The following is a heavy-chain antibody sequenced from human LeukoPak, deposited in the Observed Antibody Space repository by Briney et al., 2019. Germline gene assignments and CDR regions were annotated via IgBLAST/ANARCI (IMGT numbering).Heavy chain of an antibody. J-gene: IGHJ5*02. CDR3: AKGSSGYFVDL. V-gene: IGHV3-23*01. D-gene: IGHD3-22*01. Sequence: GSLRLSCAASGFIFNNYGLIWVRQAPGKGLEWVSAISNDGGGTNYADFVKGRFTISRDNSKNTLFLQMNNLRAEDTTLYYCAKGSSGYFVDLWGQGTLVTVSS. CDR1: GFIFNNYG. CDR2: ISNDGGGT.